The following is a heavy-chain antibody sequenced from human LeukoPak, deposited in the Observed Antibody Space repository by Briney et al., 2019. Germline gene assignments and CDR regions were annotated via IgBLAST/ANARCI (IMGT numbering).Heavy chain of an antibody. D-gene: IGHD3-22*01. CDR2: MSSDGNAM. J-gene: IGHJ4*02. CDR3: VRESEYYFDHSVFFDY. V-gene: IGHV3-30-3*01. CDR1: GFTFTAYL. Sequence: GGSLRLSCAASGFTFTAYLIHWVRQAPGKGLEWVAVMSSDGNAMFYADSVKGRFTISRDNSKNTLYLQMNSLRAEDTAVYSCVRESEYYFDHSVFFDYWGQGTLVTVSS.